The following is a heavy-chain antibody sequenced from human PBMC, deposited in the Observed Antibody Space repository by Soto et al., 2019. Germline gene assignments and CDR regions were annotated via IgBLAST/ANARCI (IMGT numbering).Heavy chain of an antibody. CDR1: GFTFSSYS. CDR2: ISSSSSTI. J-gene: IGHJ5*02. V-gene: IGHV3-48*01. CDR3: ARGAYLNWFDP. Sequence: LRLSCAASGFTFSSYSMNWVRQAPGKGLEWVSYISSSSSTIYYADSVKGRFTISRDNAKNSLYLQMNSLRAEDTAVYYCARGAYLNWFDPWGQGILVTVSS.